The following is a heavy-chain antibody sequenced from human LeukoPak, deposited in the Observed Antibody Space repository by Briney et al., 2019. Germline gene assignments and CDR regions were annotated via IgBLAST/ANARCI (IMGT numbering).Heavy chain of an antibody. Sequence: GASVKVSCKASGYTFTSYAMNWVRQAPGQGLEWMGWINTNTGNPPYAQGFTGRFVFSLDTSVSTAYLQISSLKAEDTAVYYCAKEDAMYYDFWSGTKAFDYWGQGTLVTVSS. V-gene: IGHV7-4-1*02. CDR1: GYTFTSYA. CDR2: INTNTGNP. D-gene: IGHD3-3*01. CDR3: AKEDAMYYDFWSGTKAFDY. J-gene: IGHJ4*02.